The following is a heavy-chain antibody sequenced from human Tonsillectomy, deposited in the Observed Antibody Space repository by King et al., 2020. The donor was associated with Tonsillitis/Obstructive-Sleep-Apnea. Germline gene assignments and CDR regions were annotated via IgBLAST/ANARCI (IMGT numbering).Heavy chain of an antibody. CDR3: ARGCSGYDYGVLHY. Sequence: QLVQSGAEVKKPGSSVKVSCKASGGTFSSYAISWVRQAPGQGLEWMGVIIPIFGTANYAQKFQGRVTITADESTSTAYMELSSLRSDDTAVYYCARGCSGYDYGVLHYWGQGTLVTVSS. CDR2: IIPIFGTA. J-gene: IGHJ4*02. V-gene: IGHV1-69*12. D-gene: IGHD5-12*01. CDR1: GGTFSSYA.